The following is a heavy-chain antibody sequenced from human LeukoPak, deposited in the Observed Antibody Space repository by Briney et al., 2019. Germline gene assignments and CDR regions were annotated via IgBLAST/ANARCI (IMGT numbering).Heavy chain of an antibody. V-gene: IGHV1-46*01. CDR2: INPSGGST. D-gene: IGHD2-21*02. CDR1: GYTFTSYY. J-gene: IGHJ2*01. Sequence: ASVKVSCKASGYTFTSYYMHWVRQAPGQGLEWMGIINPSGGSTSYAQKFQGRVTMTRDTSTSTVYKELSSLRSEDTAVYYCARSCGGDCSRWYFDLWGRGTLVTVSS. CDR3: ARSCGGDCSRWYFDL.